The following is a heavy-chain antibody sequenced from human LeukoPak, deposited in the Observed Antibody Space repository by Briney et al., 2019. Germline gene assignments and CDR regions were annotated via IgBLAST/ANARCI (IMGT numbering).Heavy chain of an antibody. Sequence: GGSLRLSCAASGFTFSSYAMSWVRQAPGKGLEWVSAISGSGGSTYYADSVKGRFTISRDNSKNTLHLQMNSLRAEDTAVYYCAKGVSIFGVVHFNWFDPWGQGTLVTVSS. CDR2: ISGSGGST. V-gene: IGHV3-23*01. J-gene: IGHJ5*02. CDR1: GFTFSSYA. D-gene: IGHD3-3*01. CDR3: AKGVSIFGVVHFNWFDP.